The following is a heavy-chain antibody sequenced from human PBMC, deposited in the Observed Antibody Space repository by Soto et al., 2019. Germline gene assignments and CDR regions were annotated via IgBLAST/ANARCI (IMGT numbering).Heavy chain of an antibody. CDR2: INPNSGGT. CDR3: ARGELLWFGNNWFDP. J-gene: IGHJ5*02. Sequence: ASVKVSFKASGYTFTGYYMHWVRQAPGQGLEWMGWINPNSGGTNYAQKFQGWVTMTRDTSISTAYMELSRLRSDDTAVYYCARGELLWFGNNWFDPWGQGTLVTVSS. V-gene: IGHV1-2*04. CDR1: GYTFTGYY. D-gene: IGHD3-10*01.